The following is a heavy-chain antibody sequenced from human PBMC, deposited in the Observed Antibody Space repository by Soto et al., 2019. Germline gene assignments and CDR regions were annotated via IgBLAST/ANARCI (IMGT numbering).Heavy chain of an antibody. D-gene: IGHD1-26*01. CDR2: IRAYNGNT. J-gene: IGHJ6*02. CDR3: ARDLSRRGSYYIRGRQSYCNGMDV. Sequence: QVQLVQSGAEVKKPGASVKVSCKASGYTFTSYGISWVRQAPGQGLEWLGWIRAYNGNTNDAQKLQGRVTMTTDTSTSTAYMELRSLRSDDTAVYYCARDLSRRGSYYIRGRQSYCNGMDVWGQGTTVTVSS. CDR1: GYTFTSYG. V-gene: IGHV1-18*01.